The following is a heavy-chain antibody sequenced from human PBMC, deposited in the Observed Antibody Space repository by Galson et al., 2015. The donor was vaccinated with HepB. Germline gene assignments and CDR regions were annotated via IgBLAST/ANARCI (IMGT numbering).Heavy chain of an antibody. V-gene: IGHV3-53*04. CDR1: GFTVSSNY. Sequence: SLRLSCAASGFTVSSNYMSWVRQAPGKGLEWVSVIYSGGSTYYADSVKGRFTISRHNSKNTLYLQMNSLRAEDTAVYYCAIQPSSGWYLGGFYWGQGTLVTVSS. CDR3: AIQPSSGWYLGGFY. J-gene: IGHJ4*02. D-gene: IGHD6-19*01. CDR2: IYSGGST.